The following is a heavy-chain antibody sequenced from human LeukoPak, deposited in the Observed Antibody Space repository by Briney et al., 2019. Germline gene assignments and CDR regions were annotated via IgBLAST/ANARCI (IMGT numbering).Heavy chain of an antibody. J-gene: IGHJ6*03. CDR1: GGSISSYY. V-gene: IGHV4-59*01. D-gene: IGHD2-15*01. CDR2: IYYSGGT. CDR3: AGGGVAATDYYYYMDV. Sequence: SETLSLTCTVAGGSISSYYWSWIRQPPGKGLEWIGYIYYSGGTNYNPSLKSRVTISVDTSKNQFSLKLSSVTAADSAVYYCAGGGVAATDYYYYMDVWGKGTTVTVSS.